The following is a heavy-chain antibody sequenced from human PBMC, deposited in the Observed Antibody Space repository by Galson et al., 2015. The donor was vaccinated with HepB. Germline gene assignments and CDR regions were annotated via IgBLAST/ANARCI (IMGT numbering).Heavy chain of an antibody. CDR2: INSDGSST. J-gene: IGHJ4*02. CDR3: AREGYSGYDSDY. CDR1: GFTFSSYW. D-gene: IGHD5-12*01. Sequence: SLRLSCAASGFTFSSYWMHWVRQAPGKGLVWVSRINSDGSSTSYADSVKGRFTISRDNAKNTLYLQMNSLRAEDTAVYYCAREGYSGYDSDYWGQGTLVTVSS. V-gene: IGHV3-74*01.